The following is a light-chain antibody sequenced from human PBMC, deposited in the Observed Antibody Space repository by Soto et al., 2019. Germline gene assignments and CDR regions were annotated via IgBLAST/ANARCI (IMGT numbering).Light chain of an antibody. Sequence: EIVLTQSPGTLSLSPGERATLSCRASQSVSSSYLAWYQQKPGQAPRLLIYGASSRATGIPDRFSGSGSGTDFTLTISRLEPDDFALYFCQQYGGSPITFGLGTRLEI. V-gene: IGKV3-20*01. CDR3: QQYGGSPIT. J-gene: IGKJ5*01. CDR2: GAS. CDR1: QSVSSSY.